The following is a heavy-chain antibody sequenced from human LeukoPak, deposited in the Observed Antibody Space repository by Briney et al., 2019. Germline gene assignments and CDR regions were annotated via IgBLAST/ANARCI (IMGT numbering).Heavy chain of an antibody. CDR1: GFTFSSYH. J-gene: IGHJ4*02. CDR3: ARDGKRTSMITSGGARPHYFDY. D-gene: IGHD3-16*01. Sequence: PGGSLRLSCTASGFTFSSYHMNWVRQAPGKGLEWVSSISTSSLYIYYSDSMKGRFTISRDNAKNSLYLQMNSLRAEDTAVFYCARDGKRTSMITSGGARPHYFDYWGQGALVTVSS. CDR2: ISTSSLYI. V-gene: IGHV3-21*04.